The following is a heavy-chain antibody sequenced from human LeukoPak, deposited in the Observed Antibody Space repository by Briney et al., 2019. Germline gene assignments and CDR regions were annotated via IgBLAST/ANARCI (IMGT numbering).Heavy chain of an antibody. Sequence: SDTLSLTCAVSGYSIRSSNWWGWIRQPPGKGLEWIGYIYYDGSIYYNPSLRSRVTMSVDTSKNQFSLRLNSVTAADTAVYYCAKSNGYGLVDIWGQGTMVTVSS. CDR3: AKSNGYGLVDI. CDR1: GYSIRSSNW. CDR2: IYYDGSI. V-gene: IGHV4-28*05. D-gene: IGHD3-10*01. J-gene: IGHJ3*02.